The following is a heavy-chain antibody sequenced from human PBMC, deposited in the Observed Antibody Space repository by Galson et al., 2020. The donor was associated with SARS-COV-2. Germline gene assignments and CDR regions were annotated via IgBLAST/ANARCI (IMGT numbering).Heavy chain of an antibody. J-gene: IGHJ3*01. CDR1: GYTYSTSW. D-gene: IGHD2-15*01. CDR2: IYPDDSDT. CDR3: ARQKYSNTWSSGGVGGL. Sequence: GESLKISCKGSGYTYSTSWIAWVRQMPGKGLEWMGIIYPDDSDTTYSPSFQGQVTISADKTISTAYLQWSRLKASDTAMYYCARQKYSNTWSSGGVGGLWCQGTGVTVSS. V-gene: IGHV5-51*01.